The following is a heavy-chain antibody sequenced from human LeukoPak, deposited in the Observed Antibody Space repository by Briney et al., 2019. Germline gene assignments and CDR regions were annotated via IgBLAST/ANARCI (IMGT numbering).Heavy chain of an antibody. CDR1: GFTFDDYA. Sequence: GRSLRLSCAASGFTFDDYAMPWVRQAPGKGLEWVSGISWNSGSIGYADSVKGRFTISRDNAKNSLYLQMNSLRAENTALYYCARDWELLDYWGQGTLVTVSS. CDR2: ISWNSGSI. D-gene: IGHD1-26*01. CDR3: ARDWELLDY. J-gene: IGHJ4*02. V-gene: IGHV3-9*01.